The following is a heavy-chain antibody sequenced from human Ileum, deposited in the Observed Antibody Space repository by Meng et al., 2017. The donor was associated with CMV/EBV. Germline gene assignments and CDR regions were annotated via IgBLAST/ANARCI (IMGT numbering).Heavy chain of an antibody. CDR3: AKGWGKRYPLYWYFDL. Sequence: SLKISCAASGFTFDDYAMHWVRQAPGKGLEWVSGISWNSGSIGYADSVKGRFTISRGKAKNSLYLQMNSLRAEDMALYYCAKGWGKRYPLYWYFDLWGRGTPV. CDR1: GFTFDDYA. CDR2: ISWNSGSI. V-gene: IGHV3-9*03. J-gene: IGHJ2*01. D-gene: IGHD3-16*01.